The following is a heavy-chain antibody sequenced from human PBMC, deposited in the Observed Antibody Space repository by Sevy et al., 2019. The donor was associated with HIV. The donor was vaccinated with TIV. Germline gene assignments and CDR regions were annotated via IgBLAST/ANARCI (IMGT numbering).Heavy chain of an antibody. D-gene: IGHD3-22*01. V-gene: IGHV3-23*01. Sequence: GESLRLSCAASGFTFSSYAMSWVRQAPGKGLEWVSAISGSGGSTYYADSVKGRFTISRDNSKNTLYLQMNSLRAEDTAIYYCAKENYYDSSGYYYPTDDAFDIWGQGTMVTVS. CDR1: GFTFSSYA. CDR3: AKENYYDSSGYYYPTDDAFDI. CDR2: ISGSGGST. J-gene: IGHJ3*02.